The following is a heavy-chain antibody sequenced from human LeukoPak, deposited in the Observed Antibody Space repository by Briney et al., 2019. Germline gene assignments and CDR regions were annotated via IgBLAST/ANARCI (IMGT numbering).Heavy chain of an antibody. CDR2: FDPDDGET. CDR3: ATGSYDFRTMDV. CDR1: GYTFTSYA. Sequence: GASVKVSCKASGYTFTSYAMHWVRQAPGQRLEWMGGFDPDDGETIYAQRFQGRVTMTEDTSTDTAYMELSSLRSEDTAVYYCATGSYDFRTMDVWGKGTTVTVSS. D-gene: IGHD3-3*01. J-gene: IGHJ6*03. V-gene: IGHV1-24*01.